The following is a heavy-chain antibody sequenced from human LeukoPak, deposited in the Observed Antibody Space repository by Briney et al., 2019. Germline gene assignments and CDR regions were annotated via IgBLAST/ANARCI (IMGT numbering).Heavy chain of an antibody. CDR2: MTGSGETV. J-gene: IGHJ4*02. Sequence: KPGGSLRLSCAASGFTFSDYFMTWIRQAPGNGLEWIAHMTGSGETVSYADSVRGRFTISRDSVKNSLYLQMNRLRAEDTAVYYCARLGVITAAGTYDYWGQGTLVTVSS. D-gene: IGHD6-13*01. V-gene: IGHV3-11*01. CDR3: ARLGVITAAGTYDY. CDR1: GFTFSDYF.